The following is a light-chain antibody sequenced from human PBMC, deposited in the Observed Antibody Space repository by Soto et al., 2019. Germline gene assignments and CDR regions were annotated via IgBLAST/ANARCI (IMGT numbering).Light chain of an antibody. CDR3: QQYGSSPPLT. CDR1: RSVSSSF. V-gene: IGKV3-20*01. Sequence: EIVSTQSPGTLSLSPGGRATLSCRASRSVSSSFLAWYQQKPGQAPRLLIYGASSRATGIPDRFSGSGSGTDFTLTISRLEPEDFAVYYCQQYGSSPPLTFGGGTKVEIK. CDR2: GAS. J-gene: IGKJ4*01.